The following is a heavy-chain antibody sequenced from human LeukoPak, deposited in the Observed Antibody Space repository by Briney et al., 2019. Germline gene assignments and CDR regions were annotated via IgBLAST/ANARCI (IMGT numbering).Heavy chain of an antibody. J-gene: IGHJ4*02. CDR2: FDPEDGET. V-gene: IGHV1-24*01. CDR1: GYTLTELS. D-gene: IGHD5-18*01. CDR3: ATRGETGYSYGPYYFDY. Sequence: ASVKVSCKVSGYTLTELSMHWVRQAPGKGLEWMGGFDPEDGETIYAQKFQGRVTMTADTSTDTAYMELSSLRSEDTAVYYCATRGETGYSYGPYYFDYWGQGTLDTVSS.